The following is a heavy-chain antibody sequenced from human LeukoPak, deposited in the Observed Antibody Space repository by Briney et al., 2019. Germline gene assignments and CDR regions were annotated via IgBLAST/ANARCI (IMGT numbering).Heavy chain of an antibody. CDR2: INPNSGGT. CDR3: ASFGSGDFDY. J-gene: IGHJ4*02. V-gene: IGHV1-2*02. CDR1: GGTFSSYA. Sequence: ASVKVSCKASGGTFSSYAISWVRQAPGQGLEWMGWINPNSGGTNYAQKFQGRVTMTRDTSISTAYMELSRLRSDDTAVYYCASFGSGDFDYWGQGTLVTVSS. D-gene: IGHD3-10*01.